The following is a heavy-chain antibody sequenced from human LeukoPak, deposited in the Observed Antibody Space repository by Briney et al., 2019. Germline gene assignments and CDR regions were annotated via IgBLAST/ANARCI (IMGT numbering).Heavy chain of an antibody. V-gene: IGHV1-69*04. CDR2: IIPILGIA. D-gene: IGHD3-10*01. Sequence: SVKVSCKASGGTFSSYAISWVRQAPGQGLEWMGRIIPILGIANYAQKFQGRVTITADKSTSTAYMELSSLRSEDTAVYYCAREVGNVLLWGYYGMDVWGQGTTVTVSS. CDR3: AREVGNVLLWGYYGMDV. J-gene: IGHJ6*02. CDR1: GGTFSSYA.